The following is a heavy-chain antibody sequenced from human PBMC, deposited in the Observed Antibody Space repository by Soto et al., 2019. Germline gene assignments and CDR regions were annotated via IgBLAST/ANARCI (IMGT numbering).Heavy chain of an antibody. V-gene: IGHV1-18*01. D-gene: IGHD5-18*01. J-gene: IGHJ4*02. Sequence: QVQLVQSGAEVKKPGASVKVSCKASGYTFTSYAISWVRQAPGQGLEWMGWINAYNGNTNSAQKPQGRVTMTTDTPTNTAYMELRSLRSDDTAVYYCARDTAMALPDAWGQGTLVTVSS. CDR3: ARDTAMALPDA. CDR1: GYTFTSYA. CDR2: INAYNGNT.